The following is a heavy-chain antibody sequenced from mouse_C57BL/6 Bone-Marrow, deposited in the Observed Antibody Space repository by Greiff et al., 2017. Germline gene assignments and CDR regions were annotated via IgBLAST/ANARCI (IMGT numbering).Heavy chain of an antibody. V-gene: IGHV2-2*01. CDR3: ARNGATVVATRYYFDY. Sequence: QVQLKESGPGLVQPSQSLSITCTVSGFSLTSYGVHWVRQSPGKGLEWLGVIWSGGSTDYNAAFISRLSISKDNSKSQVFFKMNSLQADDTAIYYCARNGATVVATRYYFDYWGQGTTLTVSS. CDR2: IWSGGST. CDR1: GFSLTSYG. J-gene: IGHJ2*01. D-gene: IGHD1-1*01.